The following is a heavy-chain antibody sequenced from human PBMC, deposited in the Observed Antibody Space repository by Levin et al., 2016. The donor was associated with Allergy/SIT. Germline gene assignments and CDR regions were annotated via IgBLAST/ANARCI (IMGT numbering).Heavy chain of an antibody. D-gene: IGHD3-10*01. Sequence: GGSLRLSCAASGFNFNSYTMNWVRQAPGKGLEWVSSISSSSVYRYYADSLKGRFTISRDNAKNSLYLQMNTLRVEDTALYYCARGNPRFGESLDYWGQGTLVSVSS. CDR3: ARGNPRFGESLDY. CDR2: ISSSSVYR. CDR1: GFNFNSYT. J-gene: IGHJ4*02. V-gene: IGHV3-21*01.